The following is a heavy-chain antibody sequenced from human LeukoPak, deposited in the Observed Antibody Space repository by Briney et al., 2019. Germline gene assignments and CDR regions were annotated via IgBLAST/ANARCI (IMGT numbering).Heavy chain of an antibody. D-gene: IGHD4-23*01. V-gene: IGHV3-7*01. CDR1: GFTFSSYA. CDR3: ARALGTQYGGNYYFDY. J-gene: IGHJ4*02. Sequence: GGSLRLSCAASGFTFSSYAMSWVRQAPGKGLEWVANIKQDGGEKYYVDSVKGRFTISRDNAKNSLYLQMNSLRAEDTAVYYCARALGTQYGGNYYFDYWGQGTLVTVSS. CDR2: IKQDGGEK.